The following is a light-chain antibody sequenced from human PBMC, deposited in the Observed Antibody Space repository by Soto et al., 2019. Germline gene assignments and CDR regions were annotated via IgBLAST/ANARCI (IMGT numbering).Light chain of an antibody. V-gene: IGKV3-20*01. CDR1: HSVSSY. CDR2: GAS. CDR3: QQYGRSPFT. Sequence: EIVLTQSPATLSLSPGDRATLSCRASHSVSSYLAWYQQKPGQAPRLLIYGASTRATGIPERFSGSGSGTDFTLTISRLESEDFAVYYCQQYGRSPFTFGPGTKVDIK. J-gene: IGKJ3*01.